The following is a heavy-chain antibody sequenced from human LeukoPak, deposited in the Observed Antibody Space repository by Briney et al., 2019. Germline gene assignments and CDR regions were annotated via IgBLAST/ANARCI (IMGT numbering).Heavy chain of an antibody. CDR3: ARYRPYYYGSGRDKSAFDI. D-gene: IGHD3-10*01. CDR2: INHSGST. Sequence: KTSETLSLTCAVYGGSFSGYYWSWIRQPPGKGLEWIGEINHSGSTNYNPSLKSRVTISVDTSKNQFSLKLSSVTAADTAVYYCARYRPYYYGSGRDKSAFDIWGQGTMVTVSS. V-gene: IGHV4-34*01. CDR1: GGSFSGYY. J-gene: IGHJ3*02.